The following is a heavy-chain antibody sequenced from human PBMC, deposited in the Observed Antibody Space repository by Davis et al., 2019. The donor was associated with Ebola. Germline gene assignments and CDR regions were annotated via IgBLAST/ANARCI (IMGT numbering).Heavy chain of an antibody. CDR3: ASEPVYYYDSSGYPVLWY. CDR2: IIPIFGTA. Sequence: AASVKVSCKASGGTFSSYAISWVRQAPGQGLEWMGGIIPIFGTANYAQKFQGRVTITADESTSTAYMELSSLRSEDTAVYYCASEPVYYYDSSGYPVLWYWGQGTLVTVSS. V-gene: IGHV1-69*13. J-gene: IGHJ4*02. CDR1: GGTFSSYA. D-gene: IGHD3-22*01.